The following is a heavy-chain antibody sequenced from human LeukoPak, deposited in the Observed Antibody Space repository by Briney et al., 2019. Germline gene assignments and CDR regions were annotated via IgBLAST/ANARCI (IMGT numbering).Heavy chain of an antibody. V-gene: IGHV4-30-2*01. Sequence: SETLSLTCTVSGGSISSGGYYWSWIRQPPGKGLEWIGYIYHSGSTYYNPSLKSRVTISVDTSKNQFSLKLSSVTAADTAVYYCARGISSGWLLSVDYWGQGTLVTVSS. CDR3: ARGISSGWLLSVDY. D-gene: IGHD6-19*01. CDR2: IYHSGST. J-gene: IGHJ4*02. CDR1: GGSISSGGYY.